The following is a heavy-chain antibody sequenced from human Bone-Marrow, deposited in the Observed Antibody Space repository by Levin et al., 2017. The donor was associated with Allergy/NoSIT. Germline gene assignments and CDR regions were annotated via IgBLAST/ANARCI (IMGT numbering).Heavy chain of an antibody. J-gene: IGHJ4*02. CDR3: AREQAGIDY. D-gene: IGHD6-13*01. CDR2: ISSDGTTT. V-gene: IGHV3-74*01. CDR1: GFTFSYYW. Sequence: HPGGSLRLSCAASGFTFSYYWMHWVRQAPGKGLLWVSRISSDGTTTRYADSVKGRFTISRDNAKNPLYLQLNSLRAEDTAVYYCAREQAGIDYWGQGTLVTVSS.